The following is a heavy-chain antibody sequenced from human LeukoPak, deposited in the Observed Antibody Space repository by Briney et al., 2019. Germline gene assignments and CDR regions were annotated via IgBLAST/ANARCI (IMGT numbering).Heavy chain of an antibody. Sequence: SETLSLACTVSAGSISSYYWSWIRQPPGKGLEWIGYIYYSGSTNYNPTLKSRVTISVDTPKNQFSLNLSSVTATDTAVYYFAGSYGVYYFDYWGQGTLVSVSS. CDR2: IYYSGST. CDR3: AGSYGVYYFDY. V-gene: IGHV4-59*01. D-gene: IGHD4-17*01. CDR1: AGSISSYY. J-gene: IGHJ4*02.